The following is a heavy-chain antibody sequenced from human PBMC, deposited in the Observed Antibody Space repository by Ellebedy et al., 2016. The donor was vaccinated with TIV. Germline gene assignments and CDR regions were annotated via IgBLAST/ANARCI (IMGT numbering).Heavy chain of an antibody. CDR3: ARYISEYTSSWFNWFDP. Sequence: AASVTVSCKASGYTFTDYYVHWLRQAPGQGLEWMGWISPNSGGTIYAQKFQGRVTMTRDTSISTAYMELSRLKSDDTAVYYCARYISEYTSSWFNWFDPWGQGTLVTVSS. J-gene: IGHJ5*02. D-gene: IGHD6-13*01. V-gene: IGHV1-2*02. CDR1: GYTFTDYY. CDR2: ISPNSGGT.